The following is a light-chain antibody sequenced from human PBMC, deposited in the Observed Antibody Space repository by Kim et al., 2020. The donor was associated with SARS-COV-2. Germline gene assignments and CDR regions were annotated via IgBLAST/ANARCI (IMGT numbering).Light chain of an antibody. CDR2: EVS. V-gene: IGLV2-8*01. CDR3: SSYAGSNPVV. J-gene: IGLJ2*01. Sequence: GQSVTISCTGTSSDVGGYNYVSWYQQHPGKAPKLMIYEVSRRPSGVPDRFSGSKSGNPASLTVSGLQAEDEADYYCSSYAGSNPVVFGGGTKLTVL. CDR1: SSDVGGYNY.